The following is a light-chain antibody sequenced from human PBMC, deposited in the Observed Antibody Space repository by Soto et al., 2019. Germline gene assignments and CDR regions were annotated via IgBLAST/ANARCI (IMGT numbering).Light chain of an antibody. J-gene: IGKJ2*01. CDR2: GTS. Sequence: EIVLTQSPATLSLSPGERATLSCRASQSVGSYFTWYQQKLCQAPRLLIYGTSNRATGIPGRFSGSGSGTDFTLTIRSLEPEDCCFYYCQHRGKCHRTFGQGNKLESK. V-gene: IGKV3-11*01. CDR3: QHRGKCHRT. CDR1: QSVGSY.